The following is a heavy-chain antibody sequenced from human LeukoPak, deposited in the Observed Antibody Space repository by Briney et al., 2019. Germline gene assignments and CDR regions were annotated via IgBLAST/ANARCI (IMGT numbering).Heavy chain of an antibody. D-gene: IGHD4-11*01. CDR3: ARDAYRGYYFDY. J-gene: IGHJ4*02. Sequence: GGSLRLSCAAPGFTFSSYWMSWVRQAPGKGLEWVANIKQDGSEKYYVDSVKGRFTISRGNAKNSLYLQMNSLRAEDTAVYYCARDAYRGYYFDYWGQGTLVTVSS. CDR1: GFTFSSYW. V-gene: IGHV3-7*03. CDR2: IKQDGSEK.